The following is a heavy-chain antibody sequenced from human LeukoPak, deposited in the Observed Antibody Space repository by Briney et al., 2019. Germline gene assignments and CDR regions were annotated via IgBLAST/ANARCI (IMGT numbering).Heavy chain of an antibody. Sequence: QAGGSLRLSCAASEFAFRSYGMTWVRQAPGKGLEWVSAISDDASKTYYADSVRGRFAISRDNAKNSLYLQMNSLRAEDTAVYYCARGLRYFDWLLECWGQGTLVTVSS. D-gene: IGHD3-9*01. CDR2: ISDDASKT. J-gene: IGHJ4*02. CDR1: EFAFRSYG. V-gene: IGHV3-23*01. CDR3: ARGLRYFDWLLEC.